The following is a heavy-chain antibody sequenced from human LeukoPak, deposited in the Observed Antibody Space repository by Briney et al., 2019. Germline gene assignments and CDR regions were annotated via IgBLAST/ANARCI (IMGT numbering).Heavy chain of an antibody. V-gene: IGHV4-61*02. CDR1: GGSISSGGYY. CDR3: ARVNTGGRYDY. D-gene: IGHD4-23*01. Sequence: PSQTLSLTCTVSGGSISSGGYYWSWIRQPAGKGLEWIGRIYSSGSTNYNPSLKSRVTMSVDTSNNQFSLKLSSVTAADTAVYYCARVNTGGRYDYWGQGTLVTVSS. CDR2: IYSSGST. J-gene: IGHJ4*02.